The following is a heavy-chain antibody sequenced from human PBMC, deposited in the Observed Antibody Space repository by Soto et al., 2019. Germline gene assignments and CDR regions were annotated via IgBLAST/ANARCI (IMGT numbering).Heavy chain of an antibody. Sequence: GASVKVSCKASGYTFTSYAMHWVRQAPGQRLEWMGWFNAGNGNTKYSQKFQGRVTITRDTSASTAYMELSSLRSEDTAVYFCARAHKYNWNYEYFDYWGQGTLVTVSS. V-gene: IGHV1-3*01. D-gene: IGHD1-7*01. J-gene: IGHJ4*02. CDR3: ARAHKYNWNYEYFDY. CDR2: FNAGNGNT. CDR1: GYTFTSYA.